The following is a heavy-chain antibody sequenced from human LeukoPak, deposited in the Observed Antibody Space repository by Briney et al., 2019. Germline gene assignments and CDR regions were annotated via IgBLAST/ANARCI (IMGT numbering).Heavy chain of an antibody. V-gene: IGHV4-59*01. CDR3: ARDLTSDGYPGGYFDY. D-gene: IGHD5-24*01. J-gene: IGHJ4*02. CDR2: IYYSGST. CDR1: GGSISSYY. Sequence: SETLSLTCTVSGGSISSYYWSWIRQPPGRGLEWIGYIYYSGSTNYNPSLKSRVTISVDTSKNQFSLKLSSVTAAETAVYYCARDLTSDGYPGGYFDYWGQGSLVTVYS.